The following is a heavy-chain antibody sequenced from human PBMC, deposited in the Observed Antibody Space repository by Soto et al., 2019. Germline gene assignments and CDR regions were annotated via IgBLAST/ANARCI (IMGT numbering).Heavy chain of an antibody. Sequence: GESLKISCKGSGYSFTSYWIGWVRQMPGKGLEWMGIIYPGDSDTRYSPSFQGQVTISADKSISTAYLQWSSLKASDTAMYYCARLWAAAEFYYYYYMDVWGKGTTVTVSS. D-gene: IGHD6-25*01. J-gene: IGHJ6*03. V-gene: IGHV5-51*01. CDR2: IYPGDSDT. CDR1: GYSFTSYW. CDR3: ARLWAAAEFYYYYYMDV.